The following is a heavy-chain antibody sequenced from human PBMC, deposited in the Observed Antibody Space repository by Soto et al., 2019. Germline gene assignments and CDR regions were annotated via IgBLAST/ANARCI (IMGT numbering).Heavy chain of an antibody. D-gene: IGHD3-16*02. CDR2: IWYDGSNK. CDR3: AKDSLGELSLYAFDS. Sequence: SLRLSCAASGFTFSSYVMHWVRQAPGKGLEWVAVIWYDGSNKYYADSVKGRFTISRDNSKNTLYLQMNSLRAEDTAVYYCAKDSLGELSLYAFDSWGEGPMVTVSS. CDR1: GFTFSSYV. V-gene: IGHV3-33*06. J-gene: IGHJ3*02.